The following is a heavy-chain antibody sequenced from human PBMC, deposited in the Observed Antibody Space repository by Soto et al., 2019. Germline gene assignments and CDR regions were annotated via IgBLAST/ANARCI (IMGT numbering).Heavy chain of an antibody. D-gene: IGHD3-3*01. CDR2: INPSGGST. V-gene: IGHV1-46*01. Sequence: QVQLVQSGAEVKKPGASVKVSCKASGYTFTSYYMHWVRQAPGQGLEWMGIINPSGGSTSYAQKFQGRVSRTRETSTSTGYMELSSLRSEDTGVYYCAREGWSGLGCYYWGQGTLVTVSS. J-gene: IGHJ4*02. CDR1: GYTFTSYY. CDR3: AREGWSGLGCYY.